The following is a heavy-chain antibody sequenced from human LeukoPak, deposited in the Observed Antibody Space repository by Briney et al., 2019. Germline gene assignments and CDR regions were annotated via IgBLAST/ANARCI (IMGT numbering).Heavy chain of an antibody. V-gene: IGHV3-74*01. D-gene: IGHD5-24*01. CDR3: VRPSHRDGLQFFFDS. CDR2: IKTDGTGT. CDR1: GFTFSRYW. Sequence: GGSLRLSCAASGFTFSRYWMHWVRHAPGKGLVWVSRIKTDGTGTNYADSVKGRFTISRDNAKKTLYLQMNRLRAEDMGVYYCVRPSHRDGLQFFFDSWGQGTLVTVSS. J-gene: IGHJ4*02.